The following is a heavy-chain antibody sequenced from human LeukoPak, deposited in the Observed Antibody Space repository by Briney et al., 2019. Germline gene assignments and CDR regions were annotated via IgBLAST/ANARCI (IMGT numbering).Heavy chain of an antibody. CDR1: GFSFSSYA. CDR3: ARSVPWQAAFDI. V-gene: IGHV3-33*08. Sequence: PGGSLRLSCAVSGFSFSSYAMSWVRQAPGKGLEWVAVIWYDGSKKYYADSVKGRFTISRDNSKNTLYLQMNSLRAEDTAVYYCARSVPWQAAFDIWGQGTMVTVSS. CDR2: IWYDGSKK. J-gene: IGHJ3*02.